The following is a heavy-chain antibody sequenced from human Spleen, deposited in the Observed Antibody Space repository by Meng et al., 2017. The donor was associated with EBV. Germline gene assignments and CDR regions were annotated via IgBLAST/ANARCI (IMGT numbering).Heavy chain of an antibody. V-gene: IGHV3-21*01. CDR2: ISSSSSYI. D-gene: IGHD7-27*01. J-gene: IGHJ4*02. CDR3: ARDALGKDY. CDR1: GFTFGSYS. Sequence: EVXLVESGGXRVKLGGSLRLSCAASGFTFGSYSMNWVRQAPGKGLEWVSSISSSSSYIYYADSVKGRFTISRDNAKNSLYLQMNSLRAEDTAVYYCARDALGKDYWGQGTLVTVSS.